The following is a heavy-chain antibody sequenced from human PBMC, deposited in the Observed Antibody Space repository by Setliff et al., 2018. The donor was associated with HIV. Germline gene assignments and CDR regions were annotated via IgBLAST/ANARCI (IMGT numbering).Heavy chain of an antibody. CDR3: ARHRASSSGFPLDF. D-gene: IGHD6-6*01. J-gene: IGHJ4*02. V-gene: IGHV4-39*01. CDR2: INHSGNT. CDR1: GDSIGSNTFY. Sequence: SETLSLTCSVYGDSIGSNTFYWGWLRQPPGKEPEWIGSINHSGNTYYYPSLKSRVTMSVDTSKNQFSLRLSSATATDTAVYYCARHRASSSGFPLDFWGQGILVTVS.